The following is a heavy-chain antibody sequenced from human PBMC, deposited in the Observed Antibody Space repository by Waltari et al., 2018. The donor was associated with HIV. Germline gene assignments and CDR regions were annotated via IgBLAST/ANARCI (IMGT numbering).Heavy chain of an antibody. CDR3: ARDYGSGSYYNY. CDR2: INWNGGST. V-gene: IGHV3-20*04. D-gene: IGHD3-10*01. CDR1: GFTFDDYG. J-gene: IGHJ4*02. Sequence: EVQLVESGGGVVRPGWPMRPSCVVSGFTFDDYGMSWVRQAPGKGLDWVSGINWNGGSTGYADSVKGRFSISRDNAKNSLYLQMNSLRAEDTALYYCARDYGSGSYYNYWGQGTLVTVSS.